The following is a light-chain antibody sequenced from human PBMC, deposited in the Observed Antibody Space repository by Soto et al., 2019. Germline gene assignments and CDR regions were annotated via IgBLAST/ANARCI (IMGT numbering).Light chain of an antibody. CDR2: EVS. CDR1: SSDVGSYNR. Sequence: QSALTQPPSVSGSPGQSVTISCTGPSSDVGSYNRVSWYQQPPGTAPKLMIYEVSNRPSGVPDRFSGSKSGNTASLTISGLQAEDEADYYCSLYTSSSTYVFGTGTKVTVL. CDR3: SLYTSSSTYV. V-gene: IGLV2-18*01. J-gene: IGLJ1*01.